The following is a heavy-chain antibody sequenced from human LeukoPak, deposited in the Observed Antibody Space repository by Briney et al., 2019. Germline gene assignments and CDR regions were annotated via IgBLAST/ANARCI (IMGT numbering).Heavy chain of an antibody. V-gene: IGHV3-21*01. Sequence: GGSLRLSCATSGFTFSSYSMNCVRQAPGKGLEWVSSISSSSSYIYYADSVKGRFTISRDNAKNSLYLQMNSLRAEDTAVYYCASASYGSATYAFDIWGQGTMVTVSS. CDR2: ISSSSSYI. J-gene: IGHJ3*02. CDR1: GFTFSSYS. D-gene: IGHD3-10*01. CDR3: ASASYGSATYAFDI.